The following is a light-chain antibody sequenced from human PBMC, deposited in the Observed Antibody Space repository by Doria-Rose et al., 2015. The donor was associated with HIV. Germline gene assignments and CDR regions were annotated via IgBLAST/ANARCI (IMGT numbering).Light chain of an antibody. CDR1: QSFSSTY. Sequence: EIALTQSPGTLSLPPGERATLSCRASQSFSSTYLAWYQQKPGQAPSLLIYDGSTRATGIPDRFSASGSGTDFTLTINRLEPEDFALYYCHQYGTSWTFGQGTKVEI. V-gene: IGKV3-20*01. J-gene: IGKJ1*01. CDR2: DGS. CDR3: HQYGTSWT.